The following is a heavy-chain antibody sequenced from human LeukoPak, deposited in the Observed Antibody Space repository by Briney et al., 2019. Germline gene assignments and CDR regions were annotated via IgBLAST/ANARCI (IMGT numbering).Heavy chain of an antibody. Sequence: ASVKVSCKVSGYTLTDLSMHWVRQAPGKGLEWMGGFDPEDGETFYAQKFQGRVTMTEDTSTETAYMELSSLRSEDTAVYYCASGIVVTSLDHWGQGTLVSVSS. CDR3: ASGIVVTSLDH. J-gene: IGHJ4*02. CDR2: FDPEDGET. V-gene: IGHV1-24*01. CDR1: GYTLTDLS. D-gene: IGHD3-22*01.